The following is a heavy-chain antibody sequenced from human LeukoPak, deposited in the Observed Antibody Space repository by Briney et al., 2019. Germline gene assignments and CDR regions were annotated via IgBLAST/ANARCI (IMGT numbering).Heavy chain of an antibody. CDR1: GFTVSSNY. CDR3: ARGLRLTTIFGVVSN. CDR2: IYSGGST. Sequence: GGSLRLSCAASGFTVSSNYMSWVRQAPGKGLEWVSVIYSGGSTYYADSVKGRFTISRDNSTNTLYLQMNSLRAEDTAVYYCARGLRLTTIFGVVSNWGQGTLVTVSS. V-gene: IGHV3-66*02. D-gene: IGHD3-3*01. J-gene: IGHJ4*02.